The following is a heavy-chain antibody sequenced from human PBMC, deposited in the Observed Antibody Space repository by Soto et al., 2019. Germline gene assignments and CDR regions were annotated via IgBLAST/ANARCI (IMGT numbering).Heavy chain of an antibody. V-gene: IGHV4-39*02. D-gene: IGHD3-22*01. CDR3: ARDVAYYYDSSGYSWPILNYFDY. CDR1: GGSISSSSYY. Sequence: SETLSLTCTVSGGSISSSSYYWGWIRQPPGKGLEWIGSIYYSGSTYYNPSLKSRVTISVDTSKNQFSLKLSSVTAADTAVCYCARDVAYYYDSSGYSWPILNYFDYWGQGTLVTVSS. CDR2: IYYSGST. J-gene: IGHJ4*02.